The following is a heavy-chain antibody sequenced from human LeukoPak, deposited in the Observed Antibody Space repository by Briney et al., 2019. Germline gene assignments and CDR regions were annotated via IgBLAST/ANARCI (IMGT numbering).Heavy chain of an antibody. CDR1: GYTFTDHF. V-gene: IGHV1-2*02. CDR3: ARDRDYGSGIFDY. D-gene: IGHD3-10*01. CDR2: INPHSGGT. J-gene: IGHJ4*02. Sequence: ASVKVSCKSSGYTFTDHFIHWVRQAPGQGLEWMGWINPHSGGTNYAQKFRGRVTMTRDTSISTAYMELSRLRSDDTAVYYCARDRDYGSGIFDYWGQGTLVTVSS.